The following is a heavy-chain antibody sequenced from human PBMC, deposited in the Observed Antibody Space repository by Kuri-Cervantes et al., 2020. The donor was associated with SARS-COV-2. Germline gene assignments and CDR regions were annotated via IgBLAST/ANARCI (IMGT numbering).Heavy chain of an antibody. V-gene: IGHV4-30-2*01. Sequence: SQALSLTCAFAGGSISSGSYSWSWIRQPPGKGMEWIGYIYHSGSTYYNPYLKSRVTISVDRSKNQFSLKLSSVTAADTAVYYCARGRGSGRFDYWGQGTLVTVSS. CDR1: GGSISSGSYS. D-gene: IGHD3-10*01. CDR2: IYHSGST. J-gene: IGHJ4*02. CDR3: ARGRGSGRFDY.